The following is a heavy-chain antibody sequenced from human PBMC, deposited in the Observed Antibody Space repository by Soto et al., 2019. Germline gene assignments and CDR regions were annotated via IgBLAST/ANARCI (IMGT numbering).Heavy chain of an antibody. Sequence: QITLKESGPTLVKSTQTLTLTCTFSGFSLSTRGVGVGWIRQPPGKALEWLALIYWDDDKRYSPSLKTRLTIXXDTSRNQVVLTMTNMDPVDTATYYCAAARPTLFDYWGQGTLVTVSS. CDR3: AAARPTLFDY. V-gene: IGHV2-5*02. CDR2: IYWDDDK. D-gene: IGHD6-6*01. J-gene: IGHJ4*02. CDR1: GFSLSTRGVG.